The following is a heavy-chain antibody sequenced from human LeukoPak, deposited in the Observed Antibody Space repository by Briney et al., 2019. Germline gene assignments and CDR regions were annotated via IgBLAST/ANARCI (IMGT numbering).Heavy chain of an antibody. V-gene: IGHV3-30*18. CDR3: AKTHRIVGASESDY. CDR1: GFTFSSYG. CDR2: ISYDGSNK. Sequence: PGGSLRLSCAASGFTFSSYGMHWVRQAPGKGLEWVAVISYDGSNKHYADSVKGRFTISRDNSKNTLYLQMNSLRAEDTAVYYCAKTHRIVGASESDYWGQGTLVTVSS. J-gene: IGHJ4*02. D-gene: IGHD1-26*01.